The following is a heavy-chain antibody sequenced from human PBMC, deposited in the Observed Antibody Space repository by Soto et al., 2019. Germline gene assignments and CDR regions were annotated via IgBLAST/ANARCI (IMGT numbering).Heavy chain of an antibody. CDR1: GFTFSRYW. CDR3: ARAVTVSHWFDP. CDR2: INSDGRST. Sequence: EVLLVESGGGLVQPGGSLRLSCVASGFTFSRYWMHWVRQAPGKGLVWVSRINSDGRSTNYADSVKGRFTISRDNAKNTLYLQMNSLRAEDTAVYYCARAVTVSHWFDPWCQGTLVTVSS. V-gene: IGHV3-74*01. J-gene: IGHJ5*02. D-gene: IGHD4-17*01.